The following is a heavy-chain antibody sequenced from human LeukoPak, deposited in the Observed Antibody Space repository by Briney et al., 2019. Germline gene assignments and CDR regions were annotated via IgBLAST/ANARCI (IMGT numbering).Heavy chain of an antibody. CDR1: GGSISTYY. J-gene: IGHJ5*02. Sequence: SETLSLTCTVSGGSISTYYWTWIRQPPGKGLEWIGYIYYTGSTNYNPSLRSRVTISVDTSKSQFSLKLSSVTAADTAVYYCARGSRQPDHWGQGTLVTVSS. V-gene: IGHV4-59*01. CDR3: ARGSRQPDH. D-gene: IGHD6-13*01. CDR2: IYYTGST.